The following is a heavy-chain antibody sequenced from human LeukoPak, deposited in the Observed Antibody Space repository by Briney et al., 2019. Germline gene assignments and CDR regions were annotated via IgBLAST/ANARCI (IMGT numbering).Heavy chain of an antibody. CDR1: GGSFSGYY. D-gene: IGHD2-2*01. CDR2: INHSGST. Sequence: SETLSLTCAVYGGSFSGYYWSWIRQPPGKGLEWIGEINHSGSTNYNPSLKSRVTISVDTSKNQFSLKLSSVTAADTAVYYCARLPPPRRYCSSTSCRGGYGMDVWGQGTTVTVPS. CDR3: ARLPPPRRYCSSTSCRGGYGMDV. J-gene: IGHJ6*02. V-gene: IGHV4-34*01.